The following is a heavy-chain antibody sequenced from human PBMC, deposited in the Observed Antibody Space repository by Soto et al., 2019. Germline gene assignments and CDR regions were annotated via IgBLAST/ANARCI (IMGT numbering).Heavy chain of an antibody. Sequence: GGSLRLSCAASGFTFSSYSMNWVRQAPGKGLEWVSSISSSSSYIYYADSVKGRFTISRDNAKNSLYLQMNSLRAEDTAVYYCAKGDLVAVAGTPYYYYGMDVWGQGTTVTVSS. CDR3: AKGDLVAVAGTPYYYYGMDV. CDR1: GFTFSSYS. CDR2: ISSSSSYI. D-gene: IGHD6-19*01. V-gene: IGHV3-21*01. J-gene: IGHJ6*02.